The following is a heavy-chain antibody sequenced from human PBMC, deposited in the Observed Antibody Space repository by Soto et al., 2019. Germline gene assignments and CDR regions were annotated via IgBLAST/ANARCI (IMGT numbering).Heavy chain of an antibody. CDR2: ISYDGSNK. Sequence: GGSLRLSCAASGFTFSSYAMHWVRQAPGKGLEWVAVISYDGSNKYYADSVKGRFTISRDNSKNTLYLQMNSLRAEDTAVYYCASYEYSSSWYDAFAIWGQGTMVTVS. CDR1: GFTFSSYA. J-gene: IGHJ3*02. D-gene: IGHD6-13*01. V-gene: IGHV3-30-3*01. CDR3: ASYEYSSSWYDAFAI.